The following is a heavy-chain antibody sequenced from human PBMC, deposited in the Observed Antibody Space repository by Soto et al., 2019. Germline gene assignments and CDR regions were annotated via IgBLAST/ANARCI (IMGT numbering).Heavy chain of an antibody. D-gene: IGHD4-17*01. J-gene: IGHJ6*03. CDR1: GGSISSYY. CDR3: ARLGVTTFSDYYYMDV. CDR2: IYYSGST. V-gene: IGHV4-59*08. Sequence: PSETLFLTCTVSGGSISSYYWSWIRQPPGKGLEWIGYIYYSGSTNYNPSLKSRVTISVDTSKNQFSLKLSSVTAADTAVYYCARLGVTTFSDYYYMDVSGKGTTVTVSS.